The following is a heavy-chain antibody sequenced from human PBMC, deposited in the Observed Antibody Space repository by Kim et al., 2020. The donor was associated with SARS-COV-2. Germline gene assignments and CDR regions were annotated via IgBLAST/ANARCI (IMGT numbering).Heavy chain of an antibody. CDR3: AKVLWHLFMALSY. D-gene: IGHD3-10*01. CDR1: GSTFSDDA. Sequence: GGSLRLSCAASGSTFSDDAMSWVRQAPGKGLEWVSSVSAHSSITHYAASLKGRFTLSRDNSTNMLYLQMNSLRADDTSLYFCAKVLWHLFMALSYWGQGT. J-gene: IGHJ4*02. V-gene: IGHV3-23*01. CDR2: VSAHSSIT.